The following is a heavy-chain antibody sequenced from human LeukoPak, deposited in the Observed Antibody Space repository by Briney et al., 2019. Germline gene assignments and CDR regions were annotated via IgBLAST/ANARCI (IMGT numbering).Heavy chain of an antibody. CDR3: ARDMGLANAFDI. CDR2: INSDGSST. V-gene: IGHV3-74*01. CDR1: GFTFSSYW. J-gene: IGHJ3*02. Sequence: GGSLRLSCAASGFTFSSYWMHWVRQAPGKGLVWVSRINSDGSSTSYADSVKGRFTISRDNAKNTPYLQMNSLRAEDTAVYYCARDMGLANAFDIWGQGTMVTVSS. D-gene: IGHD4/OR15-4a*01.